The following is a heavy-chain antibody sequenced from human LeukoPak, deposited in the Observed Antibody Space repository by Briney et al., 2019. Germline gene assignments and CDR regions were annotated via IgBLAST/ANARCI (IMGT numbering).Heavy chain of an antibody. CDR1: GGSISSGGYY. V-gene: IGHV4-31*03. Sequence: PSETLSLTCTVYGGSISSGGYYWSWIRQHPGKGLEWIGYIYHSGSAYYNPSLKSRVTISVDTSKNQFSLKLSSVTAADTAVYYCARPRTEYSSSSRFDYWGQGTLVTVSS. CDR2: IYHSGSA. D-gene: IGHD6-6*01. CDR3: ARPRTEYSSSSRFDY. J-gene: IGHJ4*02.